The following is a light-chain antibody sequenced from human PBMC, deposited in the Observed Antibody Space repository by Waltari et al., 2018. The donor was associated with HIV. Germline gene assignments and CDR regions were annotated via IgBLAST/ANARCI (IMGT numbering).Light chain of an antibody. CDR2: STN. Sequence: QSVLLSPPPAPGTPGQRLTITCSAYSSNIGSNSLDSYQQLQGTAPRLLLYSTNQRPSRVPDRFSGSKSGTSASLAISGLQSEDEADYYCATWDDTLNGVIFGGGTKLTVL. CDR3: ATWDDTLNGVI. V-gene: IGLV1-44*01. J-gene: IGLJ2*01. CDR1: SSNIGSNS.